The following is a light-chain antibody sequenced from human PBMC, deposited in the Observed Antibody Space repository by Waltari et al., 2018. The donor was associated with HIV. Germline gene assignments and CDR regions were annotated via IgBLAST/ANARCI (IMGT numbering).Light chain of an antibody. CDR2: KDT. CDR1: ALAKQY. CDR3: QSADTSGTRV. J-gene: IGLJ1*01. V-gene: IGLV3-25*03. Sequence: SFELTQPPSVSVSPGQTARITCSGDALAKQYNYWYQQKPGQAPVVVIYKDTERPSGIPERFSGSSSGTTVTLTISAVQAEDEADYYCQSADTSGTRVFASGTKVTVL.